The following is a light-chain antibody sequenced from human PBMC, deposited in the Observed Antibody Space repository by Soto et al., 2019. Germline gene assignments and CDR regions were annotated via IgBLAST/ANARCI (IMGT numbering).Light chain of an antibody. CDR3: QSYDSSLSASYV. Sequence: QSVLTQPPSVSGAPGQRVTISCTGCSSNIGAGREVHWYQHLPGKAPKLLIYGNTNRPSGVPDRFSGSKSGTSASLAITGLQAEDEAHYYCQSYDSSLSASYVFGGGTKV. CDR1: SSNIGAGRE. V-gene: IGLV1-40*01. CDR2: GNT. J-gene: IGLJ1*01.